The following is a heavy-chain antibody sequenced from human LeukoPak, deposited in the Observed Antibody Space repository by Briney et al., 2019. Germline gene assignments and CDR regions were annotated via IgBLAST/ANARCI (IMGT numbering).Heavy chain of an antibody. CDR1: GGTFSSYA. CDR2: IIPIFGTA. V-gene: IGHV1-69*06. Sequence: SVKVSCKASGGTFSSYAISWVRQAPGQGLEWMGGIIPIFGTANYAQKFQGRVTITADKSTSTAYMELSSLRSEDTAVYYCAHVPPEDYYYHGMDVWGKGTTVTVSS. J-gene: IGHJ6*04. CDR3: AHVPPEDYYYHGMDV. D-gene: IGHD3-16*01.